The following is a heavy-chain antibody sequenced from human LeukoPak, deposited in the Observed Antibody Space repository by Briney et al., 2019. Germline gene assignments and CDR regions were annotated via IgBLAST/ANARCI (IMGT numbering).Heavy chain of an antibody. D-gene: IGHD3-10*01. Sequence: GGSPRLSCAASGFTFSSYAMSWVRQAPGKGLEWVSTISGSGAGTYYADSVKGRFTISRDNPKNTLYLQMNSLRAEDTAIYYCAKGTRGSGTSYNDDYWGQGTLVTVSS. CDR2: ISGSGAGT. J-gene: IGHJ4*02. V-gene: IGHV3-23*01. CDR3: AKGTRGSGTSYNDDY. CDR1: GFTFSSYA.